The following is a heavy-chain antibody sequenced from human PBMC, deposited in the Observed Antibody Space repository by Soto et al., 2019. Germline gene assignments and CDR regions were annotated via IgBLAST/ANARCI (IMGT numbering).Heavy chain of an antibody. CDR3: ARDRCSSTSCSSPYYYYYGMDV. CDR1: GYTFTGYY. CDR2: INPNSGGT. D-gene: IGHD2-2*01. V-gene: IGHV1-2*04. J-gene: IGHJ6*02. Sequence: QVQLVQSGAEVKKPGASVKVSCKASGYTFTGYYMHWVRQAPGQGLEWMGWINPNSGGTNYAQKFQGWVHMTRDTSISPAYMELSRLRSDDTAVYYCARDRCSSTSCSSPYYYYYGMDVWGQGTTVTVSS.